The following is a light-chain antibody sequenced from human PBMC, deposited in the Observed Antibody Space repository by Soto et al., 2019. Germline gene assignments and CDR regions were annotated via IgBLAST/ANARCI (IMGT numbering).Light chain of an antibody. Sequence: QSALTQPASVSGSPGQSIAISCTGTSSDVGGYNYVSWYQQHPGKTPNLMIYDVSNRPSGVSNRFSGSKSGNTASLTISGIQDEDEADYYCSSYTSSSTWVFGGGTQLTVL. CDR2: DVS. V-gene: IGLV2-14*01. J-gene: IGLJ3*02. CDR1: SSDVGGYNY. CDR3: SSYTSSSTWV.